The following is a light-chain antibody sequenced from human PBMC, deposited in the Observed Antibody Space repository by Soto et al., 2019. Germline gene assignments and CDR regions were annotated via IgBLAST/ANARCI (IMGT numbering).Light chain of an antibody. CDR3: SSFTGTSTYVL. CDR1: STDVGGYNY. Sequence: QSALTQPASVSGSPGQSITVSCTGTSTDVGGYNYVSWYQHHPGKAPKLLIYGVSHRPSGVSNRFSGSKSGNTASLTISGLQAEDEAEYFCSSFTGTSTYVLFGGGTQLTVL. V-gene: IGLV2-14*01. J-gene: IGLJ2*01. CDR2: GVS.